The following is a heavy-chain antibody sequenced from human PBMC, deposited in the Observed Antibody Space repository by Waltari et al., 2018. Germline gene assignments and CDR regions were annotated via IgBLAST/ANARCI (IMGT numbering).Heavy chain of an antibody. Sequence: QVQLQESGPGLVKPSETLSLTCTVSGGSISSYYWSWIRQPPGKGLEWIGYIYYSGSTNYNPPLKRRVTISLDTSKNQFSLKLSCVTAADTAVYYCARGWSGYPDNWFDPWGQGTLVTVSS. V-gene: IGHV4-59*01. J-gene: IGHJ5*02. CDR2: IYYSGST. CDR1: GGSISSYY. CDR3: ARGWSGYPDNWFDP. D-gene: IGHD3-3*01.